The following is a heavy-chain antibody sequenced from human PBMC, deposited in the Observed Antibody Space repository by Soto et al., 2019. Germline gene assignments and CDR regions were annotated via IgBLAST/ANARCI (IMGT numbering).Heavy chain of an antibody. V-gene: IGHV3-30*03. J-gene: IGHJ4*02. CDR1: GFVFSDYG. Sequence: NLVESGGGVVQPGRSLRLSCAASGFVFSDYGMHWVRQAPGKGLEWVALITNDGNNEYYRESVKGRFSISRGRSTNTVDLLMNSLRPEDTGVYYCARAGGTTVTGLWHFDSWGQGTLVTVSS. CDR3: ARAGGTTVTGLWHFDS. D-gene: IGHD4-17*01. CDR2: ITNDGNNE.